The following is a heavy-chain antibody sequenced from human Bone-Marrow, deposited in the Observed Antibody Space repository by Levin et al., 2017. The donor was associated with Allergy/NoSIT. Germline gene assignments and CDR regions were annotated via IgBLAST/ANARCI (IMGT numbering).Heavy chain of an antibody. CDR3: ARVGSGYFQH. CDR2: INHSGST. D-gene: IGHD3-10*01. V-gene: IGHV4-34*01. CDR1: GGSFSGYY. J-gene: IGHJ1*01. Sequence: PGGSLRLSCAVNGGSFSGYYWTWIRQPPGKGLEWIGEINHSGSTNYNPSLKSRVTISVDTSKNQVSLKVSSVTAADTAVYYCARVGSGYFQHWGQGTLVTVSS.